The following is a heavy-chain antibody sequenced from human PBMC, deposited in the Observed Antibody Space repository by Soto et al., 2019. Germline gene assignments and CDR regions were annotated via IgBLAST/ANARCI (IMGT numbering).Heavy chain of an antibody. V-gene: IGHV3-23*01. D-gene: IGHD3-3*01. J-gene: IGHJ5*02. CDR3: AKTYYDFWSGYAQGTAKFDP. CDR2: ISGSGGST. CDR1: GFTFSSYA. Sequence: GGSLRLSCAASGFTFSSYAMSWVRQAPGKGLEWVSAISGSGGSTYYADSVKGRFTISRDNSKNTLYLQMNSLRAEDTAVYYCAKTYYDFWSGYAQGTAKFDPWGQGTLVTVSS.